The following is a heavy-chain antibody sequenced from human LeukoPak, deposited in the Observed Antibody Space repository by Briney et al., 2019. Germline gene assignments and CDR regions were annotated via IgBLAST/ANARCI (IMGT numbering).Heavy chain of an antibody. CDR2: INPNSGGT. CDR3: ARASEDYYYYYMDV. V-gene: IGHV1-2*02. D-gene: IGHD1-14*01. Sequence: ASVKVSCKASGYTFTGYYMHWVRQAPGQGLEWMGWINPNSGGTNYAQKFQGRVTMTRDTSISTAYTELSRLRSDDTAVYYCARASEDYYYYYMDVWGKGTTVTISS. CDR1: GYTFTGYY. J-gene: IGHJ6*03.